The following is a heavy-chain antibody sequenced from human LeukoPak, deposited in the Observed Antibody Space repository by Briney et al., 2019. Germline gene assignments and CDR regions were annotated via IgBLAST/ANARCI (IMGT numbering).Heavy chain of an antibody. Sequence: SETLSLTCTVSGGSLSSGGYYWSWIRQPPGKGLEWIGYIYQSGSTYYTPSLESRVPISVDRSKNQFSLRLSSVTAADTAVYYCAKRVAAAGIFDYWGQGTLVTVSS. J-gene: IGHJ4*02. CDR3: AKRVAAAGIFDY. CDR2: IYQSGST. D-gene: IGHD6-13*01. CDR1: GGSLSSGGYY. V-gene: IGHV4-30-2*01.